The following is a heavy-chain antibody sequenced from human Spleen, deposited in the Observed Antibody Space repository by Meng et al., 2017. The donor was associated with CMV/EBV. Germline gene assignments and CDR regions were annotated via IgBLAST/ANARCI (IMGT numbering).Heavy chain of an antibody. V-gene: IGHV3-7*01. J-gene: IGHJ6*02. D-gene: IGHD1-26*01. Sequence: GGSLRLSCAAPGFTFSSYGMHWVRQAPGKGLEWVANIKQDGSEKYYVDSVKGRFTISRDNAKNSLYLQMNSLRAEDTAVYYCARDTSGSYIYYYYGMDVWGQGTTVTVSS. CDR2: IKQDGSEK. CDR1: GFTFSSYG. CDR3: ARDTSGSYIYYYYGMDV.